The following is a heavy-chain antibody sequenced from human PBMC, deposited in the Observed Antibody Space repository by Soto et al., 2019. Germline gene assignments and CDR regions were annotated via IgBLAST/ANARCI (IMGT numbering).Heavy chain of an antibody. Sequence: EVQLVESGGGLVKPGGSLRLSCAASGFTFSSYSMNWVRQAPGKRLEWVSSISSSSSYIYYADSVKGRFTISRDNAKNSLYLQMNSLRAVETAVYYCARDLVLGPTKSFDYWGQGTLDTVTS. D-gene: IGHD1-26*01. J-gene: IGHJ4*02. CDR2: ISSSSSYI. CDR3: ARDLVLGPTKSFDY. V-gene: IGHV3-21*01. CDR1: GFTFSSYS.